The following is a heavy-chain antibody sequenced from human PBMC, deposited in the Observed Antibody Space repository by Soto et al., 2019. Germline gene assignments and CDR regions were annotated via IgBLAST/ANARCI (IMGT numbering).Heavy chain of an antibody. CDR1: GGSTSRYY. V-gene: IGHV4-4*07. J-gene: IGHJ5*02. Sequence: SETLSLTCTVSGGSTSRYYWSWIRQPAGKGLEWIGRINTSGSTNYNPSLQIRVTMSVDTSKNQFSLKLSSVTAADTAMYYCARDPDSRTAPTEWFDPWGQGTLVTVXS. CDR2: INTSGST. D-gene: IGHD2-15*01. CDR3: ARDPDSRTAPTEWFDP.